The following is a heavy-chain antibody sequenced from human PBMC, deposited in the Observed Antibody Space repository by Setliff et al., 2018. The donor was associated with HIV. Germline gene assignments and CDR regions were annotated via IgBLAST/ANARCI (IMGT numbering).Heavy chain of an antibody. J-gene: IGHJ6*03. D-gene: IGHD3-3*01. CDR3: ARCYYNFWSGYPLDYMDV. CDR1: GDSITRGSYY. CDR2: IYTSGKT. V-gene: IGHV4-61*09. Sequence: KPSETLSLTCTVSGDSITRGSYYWSWIRQPAGKGLEWIGHIYTSGKTHYSPSLKSRITMSVGTSKNQFSLKLSSVTAADTAVYYCARCYYNFWSGYPLDYMDVWGKGTTVTVSS.